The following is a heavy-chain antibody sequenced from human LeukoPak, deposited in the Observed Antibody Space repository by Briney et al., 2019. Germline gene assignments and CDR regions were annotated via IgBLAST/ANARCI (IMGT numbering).Heavy chain of an antibody. Sequence: NPSETLSLTCTVSGGSISSGDYYWSWIRQPPGKGLEWIGYIYYSGSTYYNPSLKSRVTISVDTSKNQFSLKLSSVTAADTAVYYCARDQVVSDYYDSSGYYGYYYYGMDVWGQGTTVTVSS. CDR2: IYYSGST. CDR1: GGSISSGDYY. J-gene: IGHJ6*02. V-gene: IGHV4-30-4*01. CDR3: ARDQVVSDYYDSSGYYGYYYYGMDV. D-gene: IGHD3-22*01.